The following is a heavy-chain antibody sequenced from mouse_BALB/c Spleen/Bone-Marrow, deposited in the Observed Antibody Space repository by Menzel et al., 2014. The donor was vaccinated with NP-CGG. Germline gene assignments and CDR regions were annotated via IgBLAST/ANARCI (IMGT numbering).Heavy chain of an antibody. V-gene: IGHV14-3*02. D-gene: IGHD2-1*01. Sequence: VQLKESGAELVKPGASVKLSCTASGFNIKDTYMHWVKQRPEQGLEWIGRIDPANGNTKYDPKFQGKATITADISSNTAYLQLSSLTSEDTAVYYCARNGNYGAWFAYWGQGTLVTVSA. J-gene: IGHJ3*01. CDR3: ARNGNYGAWFAY. CDR1: GFNIKDTY. CDR2: IDPANGNT.